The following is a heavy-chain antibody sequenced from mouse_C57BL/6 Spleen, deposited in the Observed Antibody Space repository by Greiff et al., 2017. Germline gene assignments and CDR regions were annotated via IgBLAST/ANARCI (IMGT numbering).Heavy chain of an antibody. V-gene: IGHV1-15*01. CDR2: IDPETGGT. J-gene: IGHJ3*01. Sequence: VQLMESGAELVRPGASVTLSCKASGYTFTDYEMHWVKQTPVHGLEWIGAIDPETGGTAYNQKFKGKAILTVEKSSSTAYMELRGLTSADSAVYYCTRNYYGSRFAYWGQGTLVTVSA. CDR1: GYTFTDYE. CDR3: TRNYYGSRFAY. D-gene: IGHD1-1*01.